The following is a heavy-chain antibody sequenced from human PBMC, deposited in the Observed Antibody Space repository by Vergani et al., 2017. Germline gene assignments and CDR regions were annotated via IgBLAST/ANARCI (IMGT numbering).Heavy chain of an antibody. CDR3: AKDYYGSGSYYRHYYYGMDV. Sequence: EVQLVESGGGLVQPGGSLRLSCAASGFTFSSYAMSWVRQAPGKGLEWVSLISWDGGSTYYADSVKGRFTISRDNSKNSLYLQMNSLRTEDTALYYCAKDYYGSGSYYRHYYYGMDVWGQGTTVTVSS. D-gene: IGHD3-10*01. J-gene: IGHJ6*02. V-gene: IGHV3-43*02. CDR2: ISWDGGST. CDR1: GFTFSSYA.